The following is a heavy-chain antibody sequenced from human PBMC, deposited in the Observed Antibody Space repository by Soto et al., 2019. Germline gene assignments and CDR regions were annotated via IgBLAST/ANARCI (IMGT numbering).Heavy chain of an antibody. J-gene: IGHJ4*02. Sequence: QVQLVESGGGLVKPGGSLRLSCAASGFTFSDYYMSWIRQAPGKGLEWVSNISSSSSYTNYADSVKGRFTISRDNAKNSLSLQMNSLRAEDTAVYYCARATRSGITIFGVVPGFDYWGQGTLVTVSS. V-gene: IGHV3-11*06. CDR1: GFTFSDYY. D-gene: IGHD3-3*01. CDR3: ARATRSGITIFGVVPGFDY. CDR2: ISSSSSYT.